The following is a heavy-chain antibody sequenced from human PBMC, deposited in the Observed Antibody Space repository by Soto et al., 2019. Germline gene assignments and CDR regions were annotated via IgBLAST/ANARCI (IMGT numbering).Heavy chain of an antibody. Sequence: QLQLQESGSGLVKPSQTLSLTCAVSGGSISSGGYSWSWIRQPPGKGLEWIGYIYHSGSTYYNPSLPSRVTTIVGRSKAQVALKPRSLAAPETGGCGCDRGGGLGEVAGGHWGQGTLVTGPS. J-gene: IGHJ4*02. CDR2: IYHSGST. CDR1: GGSISSGGYS. V-gene: IGHV4-30-2*01. D-gene: IGHD3-16*01. CDR3: DRGGGLGEVAGGH.